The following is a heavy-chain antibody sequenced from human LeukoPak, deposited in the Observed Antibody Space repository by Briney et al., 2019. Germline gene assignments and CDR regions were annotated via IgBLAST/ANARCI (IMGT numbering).Heavy chain of an antibody. Sequence: PSETLSLTCTVAGASISSYYWSWIRQPAGKGLEWIGRIYTSGSNNYNPSLKSRVTMSVDTSKNQFSLKLSSVTAADTAVYYCARDRPYDFWSGYYKANDAFDIWGQGTMVTVSS. CDR3: ARDRPYDFWSGYYKANDAFDI. D-gene: IGHD3-3*01. CDR1: GASISSYY. J-gene: IGHJ3*02. V-gene: IGHV4-4*07. CDR2: IYTSGSN.